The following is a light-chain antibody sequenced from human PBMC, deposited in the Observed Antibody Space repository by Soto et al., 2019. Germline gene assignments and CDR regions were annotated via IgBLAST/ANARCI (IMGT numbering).Light chain of an antibody. CDR2: EVS. J-gene: IGLJ2*01. Sequence: QSVLTQPASVSGSPGQSITISCTGTSSDVGGYNYVSWYQQHPGKAPKLMIYEVSNRPSGVSNRFSGSKSGNTASLTISGLQAEDEADYYCSLYTSSSSVVFGGGTKVTVL. V-gene: IGLV2-14*01. CDR1: SSDVGGYNY. CDR3: SLYTSSSSVV.